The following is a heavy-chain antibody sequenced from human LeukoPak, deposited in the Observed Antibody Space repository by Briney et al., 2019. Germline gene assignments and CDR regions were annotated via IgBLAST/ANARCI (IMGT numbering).Heavy chain of an antibody. Sequence: PGGSPRLSCEASGFSFRSYAMTWVRQAPGKGLEWVSAISGSGSKTYYADSVKGRFTISRDNSKNTLYLQMNSLRAEDTAVYYCARDLAGTYYYGMGVWGQGTTVTVSS. J-gene: IGHJ6*02. CDR2: ISGSGSKT. CDR1: GFSFRSYA. D-gene: IGHD6-19*01. CDR3: ARDLAGTYYYGMGV. V-gene: IGHV3-23*01.